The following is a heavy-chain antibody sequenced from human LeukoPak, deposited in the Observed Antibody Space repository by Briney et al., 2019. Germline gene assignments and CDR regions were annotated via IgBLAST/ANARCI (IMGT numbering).Heavy chain of an antibody. Sequence: SETLSLTCTVSGGSISSYYWSWIRQPPGKGLEWIGYIYNSGSTNYNPSLKSRVTISVDTSKNQFSLKLSSVTAADTAVYYCARATSYYDILTGYYSFPNFDYWGQGTLVTVSS. V-gene: IGHV4-59*01. CDR2: IYNSGST. CDR1: GGSISSYY. J-gene: IGHJ4*02. D-gene: IGHD3-9*01. CDR3: ARATSYYDILTGYYSFPNFDY.